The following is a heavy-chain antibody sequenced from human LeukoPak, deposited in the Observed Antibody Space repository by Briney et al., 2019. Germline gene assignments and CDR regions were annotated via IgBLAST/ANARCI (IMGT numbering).Heavy chain of an antibody. CDR1: GGTFSSYA. CDR3: ARSEYDLQGSSARWPDY. Sequence: ASVKVSCKASGGTFSSYAISWVRQAPGQGLEWMGGIIPIFGTANYAQKFQGRVTITADESTSTAYMELSSLRSEDTAVYYCARSEYDLQGSSARWPDYWGQGALVTVSS. D-gene: IGHD2/OR15-2a*01. CDR2: IIPIFGTA. J-gene: IGHJ4*02. V-gene: IGHV1-69*13.